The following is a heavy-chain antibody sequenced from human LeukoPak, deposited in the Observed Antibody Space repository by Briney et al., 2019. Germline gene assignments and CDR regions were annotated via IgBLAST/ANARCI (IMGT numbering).Heavy chain of an antibody. CDR2: ISSSSSYI. CDR3: ARDLSDSSGYGAFDI. CDR1: GFILSSYS. J-gene: IGHJ3*02. Sequence: GGSLRLSCAASGFILSSYSMNWVRQAPGKGLEWVSSISSSSSYIYYADSVKGRFTISRDNAKNSLYLQMNSLRAEDTAVYYCARDLSDSSGYGAFDIWGQGTMVTVSS. D-gene: IGHD3-22*01. V-gene: IGHV3-21*01.